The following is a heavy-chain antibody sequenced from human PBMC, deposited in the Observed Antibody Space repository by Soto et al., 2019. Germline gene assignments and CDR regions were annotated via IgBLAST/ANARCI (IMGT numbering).Heavy chain of an antibody. CDR1: GFSISINY. CDR2: IHSGGNT. V-gene: IGHV3-53*02. Sequence: EVQLVETGGGLIQPGGSLRLSCAASGFSISINYMSWVRQAPGKGLEGVSIIHSGGNTDYADSVKGRFTVSRDNSMNTVYLQMNSLRAEDTAIYYCASIAVAEGFDPWGQGTLVTVSS. D-gene: IGHD6-19*01. CDR3: ASIAVAEGFDP. J-gene: IGHJ5*02.